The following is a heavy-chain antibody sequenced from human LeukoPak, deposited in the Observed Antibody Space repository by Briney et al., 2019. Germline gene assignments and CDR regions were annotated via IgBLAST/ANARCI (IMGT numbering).Heavy chain of an antibody. CDR3: ARGDKQLLFERRKGGFDP. V-gene: IGHV3-21*01. Sequence: GGSLRLSCAASGFTFSSYSMNWVRQAPGKGLEWVSSISSSSSYIYYADSVKGRFTISRDNSKYMVYLQMNSLRAEDTAVYYCARGDKQLLFERRKGGFDPWGQGTLVTVSS. J-gene: IGHJ5*02. CDR2: ISSSSSYI. CDR1: GFTFSSYS. D-gene: IGHD2-2*01.